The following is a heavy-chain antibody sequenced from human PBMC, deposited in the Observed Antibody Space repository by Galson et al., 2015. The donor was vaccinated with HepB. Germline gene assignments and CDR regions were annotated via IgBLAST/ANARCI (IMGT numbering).Heavy chain of an antibody. CDR2: IRYDGSNK. CDR1: GFTFSSYG. D-gene: IGHD3-3*01. CDR3: ARDGVGYDFWSGGFAFDI. Sequence: SLRLSCAASGFTFSSYGMHWVRQAPGKGLEWVAFIRYDGSNKYYADSVKGRFTISRDNSKNTLYLQMNSLRAEDTAVYYCARDGVGYDFWSGGFAFDIWGQGTMVTVSS. J-gene: IGHJ3*02. V-gene: IGHV3-30*02.